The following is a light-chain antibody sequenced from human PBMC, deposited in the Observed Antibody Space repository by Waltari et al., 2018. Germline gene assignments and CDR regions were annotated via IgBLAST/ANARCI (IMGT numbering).Light chain of an antibody. CDR3: VQYNSAPYS. Sequence: DIQMPQSPSSLSASVGDRVTITCRASQDISNYLNWYQQKPGKAPKRLIYDASSLQSGVPSRFSGSGTGTVFTLTISSLQPEDFATYYCVQYNSAPYSFGQGTKVEIK. V-gene: IGKV1-17*01. J-gene: IGKJ2*03. CDR1: QDISNY. CDR2: DAS.